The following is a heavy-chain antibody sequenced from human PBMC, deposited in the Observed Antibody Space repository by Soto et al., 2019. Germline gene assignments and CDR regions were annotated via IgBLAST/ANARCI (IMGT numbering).Heavy chain of an antibody. CDR1: GGSISSGGYY. CDR2: IYYSGST. J-gene: IGHJ4*02. D-gene: IGHD2-2*01. Sequence: PSETLSLTCTVSGGSISSGGYYWSWIRQHPGKGLEWIGYIYYSGSTYYNPSLKSRVTISVDTSKNQFSLKLSSVTAADTAVYYCARHHIVVVPPPTHLAYWGQGTLVTVSS. CDR3: ARHHIVVVPPPTHLAY. V-gene: IGHV4-31*03.